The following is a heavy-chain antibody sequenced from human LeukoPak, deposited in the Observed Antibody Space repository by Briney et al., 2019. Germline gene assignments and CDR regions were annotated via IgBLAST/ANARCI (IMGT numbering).Heavy chain of an antibody. J-gene: IGHJ1*01. CDR2: IKSDGST. D-gene: IGHD3-22*01. V-gene: IGHV3-74*01. Sequence: GGSLRLSCAASGFTFSSYLMHWARQAPGKGLVWVSRIKSDGSTNYADSVKGRFTISRDNAKNTLSLQMNSLRAEDTGVYYCARAPSEIGGYYPEYFRHWGQGTLVTVSS. CDR1: GFTFSSYL. CDR3: ARAPSEIGGYYPEYFRH.